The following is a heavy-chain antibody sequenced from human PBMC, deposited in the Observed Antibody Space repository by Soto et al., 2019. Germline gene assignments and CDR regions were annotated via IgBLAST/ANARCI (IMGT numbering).Heavy chain of an antibody. D-gene: IGHD6-19*01. J-gene: IGHJ4*02. V-gene: IGHV3-48*03. CDR2: ISSSGSTI. Sequence: VQLVESGGGLVQPGGSLRLSCAASGFTFSSYEMNWVRQAPGKGLEWVSYISSSGSTIYYADSVKGRFTISRDNAKNSLYLQMNSLRAEDTAVYYCARGSSSGPSTDYWGQGTLVTVSS. CDR3: ARGSSSGPSTDY. CDR1: GFTFSSYE.